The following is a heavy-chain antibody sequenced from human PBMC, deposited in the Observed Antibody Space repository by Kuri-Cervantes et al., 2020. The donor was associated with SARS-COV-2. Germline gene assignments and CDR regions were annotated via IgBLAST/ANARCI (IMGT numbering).Heavy chain of an antibody. D-gene: IGHD6-19*01. CDR1: GYTFTGYY. CDR3: ARGGSSLFDF. CDR2: IDPSGGGT. V-gene: IGHV1-46*01. J-gene: IGHJ4*02. Sequence: ASVKVSCKASGYTFTGYYMHWVRQAPGQGLEWMGVIDPSGGGTVYAQLFQGRVTMTSDTSTSTVYMELSSLRSDDTAVYYCARGGSSLFDFWGQGTLVTVSS.